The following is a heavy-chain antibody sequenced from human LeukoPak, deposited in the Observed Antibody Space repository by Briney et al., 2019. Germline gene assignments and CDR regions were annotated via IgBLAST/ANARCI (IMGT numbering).Heavy chain of an antibody. V-gene: IGHV3-74*01. J-gene: IGHJ3*01. CDR1: GFTFSTYW. CDR2: INSDGSNT. CDR3: ASGVSIWLGNAFDF. Sequence: GGSLRLSCAASGFTFSTYWMHWARQDPGKGLVWVSRINSDGSNTIYTDSVKGRFAISRDNAKNTLYLQMNSLRPEDTAVYYCASGVSIWLGNAFDFWGQGTMVTVSS. D-gene: IGHD3-10*01.